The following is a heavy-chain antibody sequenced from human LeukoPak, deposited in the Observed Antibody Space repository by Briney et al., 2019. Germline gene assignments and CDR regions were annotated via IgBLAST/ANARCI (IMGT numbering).Heavy chain of an antibody. V-gene: IGHV4-34*01. Sequence: PSETLSLTCAVYGGSFSGYYWSWIRQPPGKGLEWIGEINHSGSTNYNPSLKSRVTISVDTSKNQFSLKLSSVTAAGTAVYYCARGRVASNWGQGTLVTVSS. CDR3: ARGRVASN. CDR2: INHSGST. D-gene: IGHD2-15*01. J-gene: IGHJ4*02. CDR1: GGSFSGYY.